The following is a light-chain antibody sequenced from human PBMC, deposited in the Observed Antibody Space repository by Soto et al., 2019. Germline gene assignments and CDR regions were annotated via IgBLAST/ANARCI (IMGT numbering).Light chain of an antibody. CDR3: GAWDTSLSAEV. CDR1: SSNIGSNY. Sequence: QSVLPQPPSVSAAPGQKVTISCSGRSSNIGSNYVSWYQHLPGTAPKLLIYDNNKRASGIPDRFSGSKSGTSATLGITGLQAGGEDYYYCGAWDTSLSAEVFGGGTKLTVL. V-gene: IGLV1-51*01. J-gene: IGLJ2*01. CDR2: DNN.